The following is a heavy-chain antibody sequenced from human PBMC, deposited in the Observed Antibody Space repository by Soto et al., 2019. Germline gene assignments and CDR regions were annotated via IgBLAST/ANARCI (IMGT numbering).Heavy chain of an antibody. D-gene: IGHD1-26*01. V-gene: IGHV4-34*12. J-gene: IGHJ4*02. CDR2: FIHSGNS. CDR3: ARHHVRGRTILGAAEF. CDR1: GGSLSGYY. Sequence: QVQLQQWGAGLLKPSETLSLTCAVYGGSLSGYYLSWIRQPPGKALEWIGEFIHSGNSSYNPSLKSRVTISVDTSKNQLFLNLSSVTAADTAMYYCARHHVRGRTILGAAEFWGQGTLVTVSS.